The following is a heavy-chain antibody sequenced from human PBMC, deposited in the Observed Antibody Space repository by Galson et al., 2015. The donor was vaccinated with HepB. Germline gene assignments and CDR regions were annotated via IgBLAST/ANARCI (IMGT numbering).Heavy chain of an antibody. CDR1: GFTFSRPW. CDR3: ARERDMATIVEVFDF. V-gene: IGHV3-7*01. D-gene: IGHD5-12*01. J-gene: IGHJ4*02. CDR2: IKEDGSDK. Sequence: SLRLSCAVSGFTFSRPWMSWVRQAPGKGLEWVATIKEDGSDKHYGDSVKGRFTISRDNAKNSLYLQMNSLRPEDTAVYYCARERDMATIVEVFDFWGQGTLVTVSA.